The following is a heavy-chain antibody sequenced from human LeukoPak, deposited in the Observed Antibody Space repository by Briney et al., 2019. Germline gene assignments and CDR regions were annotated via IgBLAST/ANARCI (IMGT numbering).Heavy chain of an antibody. Sequence: ASMKVSCKASGYTFTSYGINWVRQAPGQGLEWMGWINPYNGNTNYAQKLQGRVTMTTDTSTSTAYMELRSLRSDDTAVYYCARSIFGVVYYMDVWGKGTTATVSS. CDR2: INPYNGNT. D-gene: IGHD3-3*01. V-gene: IGHV1-18*01. CDR3: ARSIFGVVYYMDV. CDR1: GYTFTSYG. J-gene: IGHJ6*03.